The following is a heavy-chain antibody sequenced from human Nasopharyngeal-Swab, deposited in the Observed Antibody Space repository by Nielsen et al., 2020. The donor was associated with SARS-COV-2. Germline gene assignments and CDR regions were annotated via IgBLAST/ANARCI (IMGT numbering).Heavy chain of an antibody. V-gene: IGHV4-39*07. J-gene: IGHJ3*02. CDR2: IYYSGST. CDR1: GGSISSSSYY. Sequence: SETLSLTCPVSGGSISSSSYYWGWIRQPPGKGLEWIGSIYYSGSTYYNPSLKSRVTISVDTSKNQFSLKLSSVTAADTAVYYCASHPLADITIFGVVTRGAFDIWGQGTMVTVSS. CDR3: ASHPLADITIFGVVTRGAFDI. D-gene: IGHD3-3*01.